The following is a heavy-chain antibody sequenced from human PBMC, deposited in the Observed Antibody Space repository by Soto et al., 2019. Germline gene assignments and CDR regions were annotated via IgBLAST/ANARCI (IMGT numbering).Heavy chain of an antibody. CDR3: TRPPSGSYGDDFDY. J-gene: IGHJ4*02. D-gene: IGHD1-26*01. V-gene: IGHV3-73*01. CDR1: GFSFSGSA. CDR2: IRDKANHYAT. Sequence: GESLKISCKVSGFSFSGSAMHWVRQASGKGLEWVGHIRDKANHYATAYAASLKGRFIISRDDSQNTAYLQMSSLKADDTAVYYCTRPPSGSYGDDFDYWGQGTLVTSPQ.